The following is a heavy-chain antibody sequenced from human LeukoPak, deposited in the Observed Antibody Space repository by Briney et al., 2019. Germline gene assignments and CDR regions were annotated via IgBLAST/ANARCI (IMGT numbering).Heavy chain of an antibody. D-gene: IGHD1-26*01. V-gene: IGHV1-2*02. CDR2: INPNSGGT. CDR3: ARDPPTGIVGATGDY. Sequence: ASVKVSCKASGYTFTGYYMHWVRQAPGQGLEWMGWINPNSGGTNYAQKFQGRVTMTRDTSISTAYMELSRLRSDDTAVYYCARDPPTGIVGATGDYWGQGTLVTVSS. CDR1: GYTFTGYY. J-gene: IGHJ4*02.